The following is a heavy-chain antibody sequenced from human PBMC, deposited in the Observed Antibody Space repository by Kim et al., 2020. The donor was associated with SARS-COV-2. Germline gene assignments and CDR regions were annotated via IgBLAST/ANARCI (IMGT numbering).Heavy chain of an antibody. D-gene: IGHD1-26*01. CDR2: ISSSSSYI. CDR3: AREEGAGIDY. Sequence: GGSLRLSCAASGFTFSSYSMNWVRQAQGKGLEWVSSISSSSSYIYYADSVKGRFTISRDNAKNSLYLQMNSLRAEDTAVYYCAREEGAGIDYWGQGTLVTVSS. J-gene: IGHJ4*02. V-gene: IGHV3-21*01. CDR1: GFTFSSYS.